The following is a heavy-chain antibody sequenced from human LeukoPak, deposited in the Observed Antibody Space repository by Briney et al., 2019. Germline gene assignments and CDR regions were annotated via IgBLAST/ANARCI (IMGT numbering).Heavy chain of an antibody. CDR3: AKVLDVVVTAGIFDY. J-gene: IGHJ4*02. D-gene: IGHD2-21*02. V-gene: IGHV3-23*01. Sequence: GGSLRLSCAASGFTFSSYEMNWVRQAPGKGLEWVSAISGSGGSTYYADSVKGRFTISRDNSKNTLYLQMNSLRAEDTAVYYCAKVLDVVVTAGIFDYWGQGTLVTVSS. CDR2: ISGSGGST. CDR1: GFTFSSYE.